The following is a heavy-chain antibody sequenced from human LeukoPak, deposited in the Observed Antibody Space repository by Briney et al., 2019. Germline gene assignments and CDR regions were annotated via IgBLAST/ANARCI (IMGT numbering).Heavy chain of an antibody. CDR3: ARDGGGISWFDP. CDR2: IYYSGST. J-gene: IGHJ5*02. CDR1: GGSISSGDYY. V-gene: IGHV4-30-4*08. D-gene: IGHD2-15*01. Sequence: SETLSLTCTVSGGSISSGDYYWSWIRQPPGKGLEWIGYIYYSGSTYYNPSLKSRVTISVDTSKNQSSLKLSSVTAADTAVYYCARDGGGISWFDPWGQGTLVTVSS.